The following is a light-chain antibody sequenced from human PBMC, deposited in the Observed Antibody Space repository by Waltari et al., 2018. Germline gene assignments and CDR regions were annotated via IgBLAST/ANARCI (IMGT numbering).Light chain of an antibody. J-gene: IGLJ3*02. V-gene: IGLV2-14*03. CDR2: AVT. CDR1: GSAIDDSDF. CDR3: TSHPLDGVVL. Sequence: QSALTQPAPVPGSPGQSITTTCTGIGSAIDDSDFVYWYQHHPGRGPRVIISAVTNRPALISGRFSASESGNAASLTISRLQPEDGGDYYCTSHPLDGVVLFGGGTQVTVL.